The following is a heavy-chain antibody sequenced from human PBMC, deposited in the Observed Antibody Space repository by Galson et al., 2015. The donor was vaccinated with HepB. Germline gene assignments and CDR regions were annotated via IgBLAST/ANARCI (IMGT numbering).Heavy chain of an antibody. CDR1: GYTFTGYY. D-gene: IGHD4-11*01. CDR2: INPNSGGT. V-gene: IGHV1-2*06. Sequence: SVKVSCKASGYTFTGYYMHWVRQAPGQGLEWMGRINPNSGGTNYAQKFQGRVTMTRDTSISTAYMELSRLRSDDTAVYYCARDHSNYGRNWFDPWGQGTLVTVSS. J-gene: IGHJ5*02. CDR3: ARDHSNYGRNWFDP.